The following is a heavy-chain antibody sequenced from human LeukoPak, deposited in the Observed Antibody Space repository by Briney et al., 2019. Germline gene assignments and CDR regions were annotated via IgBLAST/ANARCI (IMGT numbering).Heavy chain of an antibody. CDR1: GFTFSSYE. CDR3: ARVSGSGGNDNDY. V-gene: IGHV3-48*03. CDR2: ISSSGSTI. Sequence: GGSLRLSCAASGFTFSSYEMNWVRQAPGKGLERVSYISSSGSTIYYADSVKGRFTISRDNAKNSLYLQMNSLRAEDTAVYYCARVSGSGGNDNDYWGQGTLVTVSS. J-gene: IGHJ4*02. D-gene: IGHD3-10*01.